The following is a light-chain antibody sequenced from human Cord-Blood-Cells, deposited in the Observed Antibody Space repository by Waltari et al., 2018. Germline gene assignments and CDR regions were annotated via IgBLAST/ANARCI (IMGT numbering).Light chain of an antibody. V-gene: IGLV2-11*01. CDR1: SSDVGGSNY. Sequence: QSALTQPRSVSGSPGQSVTISCTGTSSDVGGSNYVPWYQQHPGKAPKLTIYDVSKRPSGVPDRFSGSKSGNTASLTISGLQAEDEADYYCCSYAGSYTLIFGTGTKVTVL. CDR3: CSYAGSYTLI. J-gene: IGLJ1*01. CDR2: DVS.